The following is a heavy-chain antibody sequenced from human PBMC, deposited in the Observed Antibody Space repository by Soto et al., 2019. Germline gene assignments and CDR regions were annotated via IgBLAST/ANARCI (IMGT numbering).Heavy chain of an antibody. Sequence: HGESLKISCKGSGYSFTTYWIGWVRQTPGKGLEWIGIIHPDDSDTTYNPSFQGQVTISADKSITTAYLQWSSLKASDTAIYYCAVSNAISYNWFGPWGQGTLGTVSS. V-gene: IGHV5-51*01. D-gene: IGHD3-3*01. J-gene: IGHJ5*02. CDR1: GYSFTTYW. CDR2: IHPDDSDT. CDR3: AVSNAISYNWFGP.